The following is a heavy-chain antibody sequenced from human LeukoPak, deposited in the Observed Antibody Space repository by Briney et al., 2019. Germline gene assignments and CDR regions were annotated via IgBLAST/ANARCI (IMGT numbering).Heavy chain of an antibody. CDR1: GFTFSSYS. V-gene: IGHV3-48*02. D-gene: IGHD6-13*01. J-gene: IGHJ4*02. CDR2: ISSHSSTI. CDR3: ARGAIAAAGTYYFDY. Sequence: GGSLRLSCAASGFTFSSYSMNWVRQAPGKGLEWVSFISSHSSTIYYADSVKGRFTISRDNAKNSLYLQMNSLGDEDTAVYYCARGAIAAAGTYYFDYWGQGTLVTVSS.